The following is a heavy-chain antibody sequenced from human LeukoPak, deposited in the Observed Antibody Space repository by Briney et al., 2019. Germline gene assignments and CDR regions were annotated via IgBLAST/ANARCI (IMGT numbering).Heavy chain of an antibody. V-gene: IGHV4-39*07. CDR3: ARGTPYYDILTGYYRRSGFDY. CDR2: IYYSGST. J-gene: IGHJ4*02. CDR1: GGSISSSSYY. D-gene: IGHD3-9*01. Sequence: SETLSLTCTVSGGSISSSSYYWGWIRQPPGKGLEWIGSIYYSGSTYYNPSLKSRVTISVDTSKNQFSLKLSSVTAADTAVYYCARGTPYYDILTGYYRRSGFDYWGQGTLVTVSS.